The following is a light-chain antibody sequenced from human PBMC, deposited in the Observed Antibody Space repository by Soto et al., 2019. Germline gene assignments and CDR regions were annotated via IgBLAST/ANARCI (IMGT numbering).Light chain of an antibody. CDR3: HQYGSSPPYT. V-gene: IGKV3-20*01. J-gene: IGKJ2*01. Sequence: EVVLTQSPGTLSLSPGERATLSCRASQDIKDNYLAWYQQRPGQAPRLPIYGSSDRATGIPDRFSGGGSGTDFTLTISRLEPEDFAVYYCHQYGSSPPYTFGQGTKLEI. CDR1: QDIKDNY. CDR2: GSS.